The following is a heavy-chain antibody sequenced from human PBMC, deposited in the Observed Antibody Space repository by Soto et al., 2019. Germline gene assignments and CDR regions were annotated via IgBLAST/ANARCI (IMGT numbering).Heavy chain of an antibody. J-gene: IGHJ2*01. V-gene: IGHV3-23*01. Sequence: GGSLRLSCAASGFTFSSYAMSWVRQAPGKGLEWVSAISGSGGSTYYTDSVKGRFTISRDNSKNTLYPQMNSLRAEDTAVYYCAKGWPKTNWYFDLWGRGTLVTVSS. CDR2: ISGSGGST. CDR1: GFTFSSYA. CDR3: AKGWPKTNWYFDL. D-gene: IGHD2-15*01.